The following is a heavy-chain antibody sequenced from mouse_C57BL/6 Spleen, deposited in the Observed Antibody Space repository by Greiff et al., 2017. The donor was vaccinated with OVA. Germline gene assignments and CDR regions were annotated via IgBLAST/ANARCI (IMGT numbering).Heavy chain of an antibody. CDR3: ARQYYGSSEAMDY. CDR2: ISSGGSYT. D-gene: IGHD1-1*01. CDR1: GFTFSSYG. Sequence: EVKVVESGGDLVKPGGSLKLSCAASGFTFSSYGMSWVRQTPDKRLEWVATISSGGSYTYYPDSVKGRFTISRDNAKNTLYLQMSSLKSEDTAMYYCARQYYGSSEAMDYWGQGTSVTVSS. J-gene: IGHJ4*01. V-gene: IGHV5-6*01.